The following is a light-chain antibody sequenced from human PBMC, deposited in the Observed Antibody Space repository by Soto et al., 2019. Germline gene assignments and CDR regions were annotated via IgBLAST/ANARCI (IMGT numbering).Light chain of an antibody. CDR1: SSDVGGYNY. Sequence: QSALTQPASVSGSPGQSITISCTGTSSDVGGYNYVSWYQQHPVKAPKLMIYDVSNRPSGVSNRFSGSKSGNTASLTISGLQAEDEADYYCSSYTGSSTYVVFGGGTKLTVL. V-gene: IGLV2-14*01. J-gene: IGLJ2*01. CDR2: DVS. CDR3: SSYTGSSTYVV.